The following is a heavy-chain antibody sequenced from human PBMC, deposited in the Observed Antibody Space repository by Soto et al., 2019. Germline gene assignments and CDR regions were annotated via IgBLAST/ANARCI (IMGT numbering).Heavy chain of an antibody. D-gene: IGHD3-10*01. Sequence: EVRLVEAGGGLMQPGGSLRLSCAGSGFTVSRSYMNWVRQAPGKGLEWLSIIYSGGSTKYADSVKDRFTISRDTTKNPVYLHAYMLRAEDTAAYYCALDSPEYGTGSPLEACGQGALVTASS. CDR3: ALDSPEYGTGSPLEA. CDR2: IYSGGST. V-gene: IGHV3-53*01. J-gene: IGHJ5*02. CDR1: GFTVSRSY.